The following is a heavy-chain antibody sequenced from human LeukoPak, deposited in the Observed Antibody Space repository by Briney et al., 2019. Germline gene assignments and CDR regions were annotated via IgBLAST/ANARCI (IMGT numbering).Heavy chain of an antibody. CDR3: AKDRSWNNILTGYYMYDFDQ. CDR1: GFTFDSYS. V-gene: IGHV3-21*04. D-gene: IGHD3-9*01. J-gene: IGHJ4*02. Sequence: GSLRLSCAASGFTFDSYSMNWVRQAPGKGLEWVSSISVGSRYIFYADSVKGRFTISRDNAKNSLYLHMNSLRAEDTAVYYCAKDRSWNNILTGYYMYDFDQWGQGTLVTVSS. CDR2: ISVGSRYI.